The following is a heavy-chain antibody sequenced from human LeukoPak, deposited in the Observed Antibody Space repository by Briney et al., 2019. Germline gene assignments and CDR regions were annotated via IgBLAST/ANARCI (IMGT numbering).Heavy chain of an antibody. V-gene: IGHV1-18*01. D-gene: IGHD2-2*01. J-gene: IGHJ4*02. CDR3: ARGRYQPFDY. Sequence: ASVKVSCKASGYTLTTYGIGWVRQAPGQGLEWMGWISPYNGDTDYAQRLQGRVTMTTDTSTGTAYMELRSLTLDDTAVYYCARGRYQPFDYWGQGTLVTVSS. CDR2: ISPYNGDT. CDR1: GYTLTTYG.